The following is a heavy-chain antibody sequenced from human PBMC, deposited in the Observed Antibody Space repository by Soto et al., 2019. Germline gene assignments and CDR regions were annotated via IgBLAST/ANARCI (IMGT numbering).Heavy chain of an antibody. CDR3: AKVSRKGSAIDFDY. CDR1: GYTFSNYD. V-gene: IGHV1-8*01. D-gene: IGHD3-10*01. CDR2: VNPNNGDT. Sequence: QVQLVQSGAELKKPGASVKVSCKASGYTFSNYDMNWVRQATGQGPEWIGWVNPNNGDTGYAQKFQGRVTLTTDISTTTAYRELTSLRSEDTAIYYWAKVSRKGSAIDFDYWCQGTLITVSS. J-gene: IGHJ4*02.